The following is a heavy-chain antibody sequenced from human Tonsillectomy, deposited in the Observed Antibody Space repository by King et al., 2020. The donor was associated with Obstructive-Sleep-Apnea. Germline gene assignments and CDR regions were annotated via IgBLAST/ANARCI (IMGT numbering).Heavy chain of an antibody. V-gene: IGHV2-70*11. CDR2: IDWDDDK. CDR3: ARDGISVAGTGMDA. D-gene: IGHD6-13*01. Sequence: TLKESGPALVKPTQTLTLTCTFSGFSLNTSGMCVSWIRQPPGKALEWLARIDWDDDKYYSTSLKTRLTISKDTSKNQVVLTMTNMDPVDTATYYCARDGISVAGTGMDAWGKGTTVTVSS. J-gene: IGHJ6*04. CDR1: GFSLNTSGMC.